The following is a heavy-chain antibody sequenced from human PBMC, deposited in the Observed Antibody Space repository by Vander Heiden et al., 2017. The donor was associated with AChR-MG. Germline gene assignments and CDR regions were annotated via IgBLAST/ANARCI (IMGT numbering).Heavy chain of an antibody. CDR2: ISYDGSNK. D-gene: IGHD2-21*02. Sequence: QVQLVESGGGVVQPGRSLRLSCAASGFTFSSYAMHWVRQAPGKVLEWVAVISYDGSNKYYADSVKGRFTISRDNSKNTLYLQMNSLRAEDTAVYYCAREGDGWGQGTLVTVSS. J-gene: IGHJ4*02. CDR3: AREGDG. CDR1: GFTFSSYA. V-gene: IGHV3-30-3*01.